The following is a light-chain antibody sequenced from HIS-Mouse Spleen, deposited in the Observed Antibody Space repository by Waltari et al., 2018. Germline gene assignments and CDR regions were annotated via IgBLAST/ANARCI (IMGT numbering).Light chain of an antibody. J-gene: IGLJ2*01. V-gene: IGLV3-10*01. Sequence: SYELTQPPSVSVSQGQTARITCSGDALPKKHAYWYQQKSGQPPVLVNYEDSKRHSGIPDRFSGSSSGTMATLTISGAQVEDEADYYCYSTDSSGNHRVFGGGTKLTVL. CDR1: ALPKKH. CDR3: YSTDSSGNHRV. CDR2: EDS.